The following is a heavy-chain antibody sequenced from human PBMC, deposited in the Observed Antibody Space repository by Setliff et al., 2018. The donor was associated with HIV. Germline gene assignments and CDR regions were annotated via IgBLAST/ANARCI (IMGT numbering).Heavy chain of an antibody. V-gene: IGHV4-34*01. CDR3: ARDGYSSSWYVISGSFDY. Sequence: SETLSLTCAVYGGSFSDYYWSWIRQPPGKGLEWIGEINHSGRTIQSPSLGSRVTISIDTSKNQFSLKLSSVSAADTAVYYCARDGYSSSWYVISGSFDYWGQGILVTVSS. J-gene: IGHJ4*02. CDR1: GGSFSDYY. CDR2: INHSGRT. D-gene: IGHD6-13*01.